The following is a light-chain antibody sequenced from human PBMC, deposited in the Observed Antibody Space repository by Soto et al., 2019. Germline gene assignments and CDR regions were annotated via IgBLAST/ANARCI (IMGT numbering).Light chain of an antibody. CDR1: SGHSSYI. CDR2: LEGSGSY. CDR3: ETWDTYTRV. Sequence: QPVLTQSSSASASLGSSVKLTCTLSSGHSSYIIAWHQQQPGKAPRYLMKLEGSGSYNKGSGTPDRFSGSSSGADRYLTISNRQSEDEADYYCETWDTYTRVFGGGTKLTVL. V-gene: IGLV4-60*03. J-gene: IGLJ2*01.